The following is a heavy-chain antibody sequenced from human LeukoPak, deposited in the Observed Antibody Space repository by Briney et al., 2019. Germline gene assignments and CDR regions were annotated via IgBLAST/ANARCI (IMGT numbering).Heavy chain of an antibody. CDR2: ISGSGGST. CDR1: GFTFSSYA. Sequence: GGSLRLSCAASGFTFSSYAMSWVRQAPGKGLEWVSAISGSGGSTYYADSVKGRFTISRDNSKNTLYLQMNNLRAEDTAVYYCAKSLVPQDYFDYWGQGTLVTVSS. J-gene: IGHJ4*02. CDR3: AKSLVPQDYFDY. D-gene: IGHD2-2*01. V-gene: IGHV3-23*01.